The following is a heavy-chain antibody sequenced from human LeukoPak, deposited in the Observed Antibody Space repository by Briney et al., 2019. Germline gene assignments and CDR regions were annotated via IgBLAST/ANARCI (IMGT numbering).Heavy chain of an antibody. D-gene: IGHD5-18*01. V-gene: IGHV3-30*04. Sequence: PGGSLRLSCAASGFTFSSYAMHWVRQAPGKGLEWVAVISYDGSNKYYADSVKGRFTISRDNPKNTLYLQMNSLRAEDTAVYYCARDTYLDTAMVNLLDYWGQGTLVTVSS. J-gene: IGHJ4*02. CDR2: ISYDGSNK. CDR3: ARDTYLDTAMVNLLDY. CDR1: GFTFSSYA.